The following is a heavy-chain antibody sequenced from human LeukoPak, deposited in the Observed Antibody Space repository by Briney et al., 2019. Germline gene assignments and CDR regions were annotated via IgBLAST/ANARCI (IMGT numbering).Heavy chain of an antibody. CDR1: GDSIGSGGYY. Sequence: SETLSLTCTVSGDSIGSGGYYWSWVRQHPGKGLEWIGHSYNSGSTYYNPSLGSRATISPNTSKNQCSLNLRSVTAADTAVYYCARDKATTIRGVVTQDTFDIWGQGTMVTVSS. D-gene: IGHD3-10*01. V-gene: IGHV4-31*03. J-gene: IGHJ3*02. CDR3: ARDKATTIRGVVTQDTFDI. CDR2: SYNSGST.